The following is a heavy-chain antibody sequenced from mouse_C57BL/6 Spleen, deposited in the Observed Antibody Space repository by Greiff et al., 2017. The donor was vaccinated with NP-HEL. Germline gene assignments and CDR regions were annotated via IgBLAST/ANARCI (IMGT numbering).Heavy chain of an antibody. J-gene: IGHJ2*01. Sequence: EVQLQQSGPELVKPGASVKIPCKASGYTFTDYNMDWVKQSHGKSLEWIGDINPNNGGTIYNQKFKGKATLTVDKSSSTAYMELRSLTSEDTAVYYWARRDYYGSSPYYFDYWGQGTTLTVSS. V-gene: IGHV1-18*01. D-gene: IGHD1-1*01. CDR2: INPNNGGT. CDR3: ARRDYYGSSPYYFDY. CDR1: GYTFTDYN.